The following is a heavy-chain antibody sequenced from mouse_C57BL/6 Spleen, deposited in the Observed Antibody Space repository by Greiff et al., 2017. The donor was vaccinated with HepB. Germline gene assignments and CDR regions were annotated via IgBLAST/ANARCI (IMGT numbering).Heavy chain of an antibody. CDR2: ISDGGSYT. J-gene: IGHJ1*03. CDR3: ARDPRYYGSSWYFDV. Sequence: EVQRVESGGGLVKPGGSLKLSCAASGFTFSSYAMSWVRQTPEKRLEWVATISDGGSYTYYPDNVKGRFTISRDNAKNNLYLQMSHLKSEDTAMYYCARDPRYYGSSWYFDVWGTGTTVTVSS. V-gene: IGHV5-4*01. CDR1: GFTFSSYA. D-gene: IGHD1-1*01.